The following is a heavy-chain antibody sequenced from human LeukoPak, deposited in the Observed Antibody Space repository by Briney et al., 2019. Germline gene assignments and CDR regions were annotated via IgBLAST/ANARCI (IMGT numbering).Heavy chain of an antibody. CDR1: GFTFSSYE. CDR2: ISSSGSTI. CDR3: ARNPPGIYDILTGSHDGYFDY. J-gene: IGHJ4*02. V-gene: IGHV3-48*03. Sequence: GGSLRLSCAASGFTFSSYEMNWVRQAPGKGLEWVSYISSSGSTIYYADSVKGRFTISRDNAKNSLYLQMNSLRAEDTAVYYCARNPPGIYDILTGSHDGYFDYWGQGTLVTVSS. D-gene: IGHD3-9*01.